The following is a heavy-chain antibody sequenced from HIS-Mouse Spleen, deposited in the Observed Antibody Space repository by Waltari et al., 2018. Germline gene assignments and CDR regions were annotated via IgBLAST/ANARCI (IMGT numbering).Heavy chain of an antibody. V-gene: IGHV4-39*07. Sequence: QLQLQESGPGLVKPSETLSLTCTVSGGSISSLSYYSGLIRQPPGKGLEWIGSIYYSGSTYYNPSLKSRVTISVDTSKNQFSLKLSSVTAADTAVYYCARVGDIVAAQAFDIWGQGTMVTVSS. CDR2: IYYSGST. CDR1: GGSISSLSYY. J-gene: IGHJ3*02. CDR3: ARVGDIVAAQAFDI. D-gene: IGHD6-6*01.